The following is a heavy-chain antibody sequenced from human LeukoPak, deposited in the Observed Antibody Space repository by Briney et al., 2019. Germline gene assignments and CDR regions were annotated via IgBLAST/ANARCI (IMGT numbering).Heavy chain of an antibody. CDR3: AREPIWRYYYYMDV. CDR2: ISSSGSTI. CDR1: GFTFSSYE. V-gene: IGHV3-48*03. D-gene: IGHD3-16*02. Sequence: PGGSLRLSCAASGFTFSSYEMNWVRQAPGKGLEWVSYISSSGSTIYYADSVKGRFTISRDNAKNSLYLQMNSLRAEDTAVYYCAREPIWRYYYYMDVWGKGTTVSISS. J-gene: IGHJ6*03.